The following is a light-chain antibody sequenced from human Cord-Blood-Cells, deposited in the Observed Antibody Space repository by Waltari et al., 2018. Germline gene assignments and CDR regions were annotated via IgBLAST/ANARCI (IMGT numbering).Light chain of an antibody. CDR3: QSYDSSLSGV. Sequence: QSVLTQPPSVSGAPGQRVTIPCTGSSPNIGAGYEVHWYQQLPGTAPKLLIYGNSNRPSGVPDRFSGSKSGTSASLAITGLQAEDEADYYCQSYDSSLSGVFGGGTKLTVL. CDR2: GNS. CDR1: SPNIGAGYE. J-gene: IGLJ3*02. V-gene: IGLV1-40*01.